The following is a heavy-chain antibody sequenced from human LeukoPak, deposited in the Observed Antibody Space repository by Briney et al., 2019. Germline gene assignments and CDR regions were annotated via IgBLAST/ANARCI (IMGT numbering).Heavy chain of an antibody. CDR2: FDPEDGET. CDR1: GYTLTELS. V-gene: IGHV1-24*01. J-gene: IGHJ5*02. D-gene: IGHD3-10*01. Sequence: ASVKVSCKVSGYTLTELSMHWVRQAPGKGLEWMGGFDPEDGETIYAQKFQGRVTMTEDTSTDTAYMELSSLRSEDTAVYYCARDAFPMVRGVIRVSWFDPWGQGTLVTVSS. CDR3: ARDAFPMVRGVIRVSWFDP.